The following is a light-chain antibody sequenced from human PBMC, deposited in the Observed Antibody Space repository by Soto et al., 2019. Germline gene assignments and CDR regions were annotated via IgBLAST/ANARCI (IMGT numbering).Light chain of an antibody. CDR2: AAS. CDR3: QQSYSTPYT. Sequence: DIQMTQSPSSLSASVGDRVTITCRASQSISSYLNWYQQKPGKAPKLLIYAASSLQSGVRSRFSGSGSGTDFTLTISSLQPEDFATYYCQQSYSTPYTFGQGTQLEIK. CDR1: QSISSY. J-gene: IGKJ2*01. V-gene: IGKV1-39*01.